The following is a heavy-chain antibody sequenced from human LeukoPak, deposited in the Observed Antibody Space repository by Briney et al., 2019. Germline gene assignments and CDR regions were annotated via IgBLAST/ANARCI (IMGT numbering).Heavy chain of an antibody. CDR3: SRGLDSRKLGY. V-gene: IGHV4-31*03. D-gene: IGHD3-22*01. J-gene: IGHJ4*02. CDR2: IHPSGTL. CDR1: GASFSSGDQY. Sequence: PSETLSLTCTVSGASFSSGDQYWNWIRQSPGKGLEWIGSIHPSGTLYNNPSLESRVTMSMDTSKNQISLNLNSVTAADTAVYFCSRGLDSRKLGYWGQGTLVTVSS.